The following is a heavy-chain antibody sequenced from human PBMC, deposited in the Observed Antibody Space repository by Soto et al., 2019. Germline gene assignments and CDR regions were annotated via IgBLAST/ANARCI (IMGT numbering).Heavy chain of an antibody. V-gene: IGHV4-4*02. CDR2: IYYSGST. CDR1: GGSISSSNW. J-gene: IGHJ6*02. D-gene: IGHD3-3*01. CDR3: ARGGFWSGPSNGMDV. Sequence: QVQLQESGPGLVKPSGTLSLTCAVSGGSISSSNWWSWVRQPPGKGLEWIGYIYYSGSTSYNPSLKSRVSLSVDASKNQFSLKVSSLTAADTAVYFCARGGFWSGPSNGMDVWGQGTTVTVSS.